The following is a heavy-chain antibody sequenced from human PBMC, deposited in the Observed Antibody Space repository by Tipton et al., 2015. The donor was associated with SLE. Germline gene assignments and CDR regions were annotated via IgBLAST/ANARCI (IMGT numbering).Heavy chain of an antibody. CDR3: ARTCSGGSCYSFDS. CDR1: GDSVSSNNAA. D-gene: IGHD2-15*01. V-gene: IGHV6-1*01. J-gene: IGHJ4*02. Sequence: GLVKPSQTLSLTCVISGDSVSSNNAAWNWIRQSPSRGLEWLGRTYCRSKWFNNYAVSVQSRITFNSDTSKNQFSLQLNSVTPEDTAVYYCARTCSGGSCYSFDSWGQGTLVTVSS. CDR2: TYCRSKWFN.